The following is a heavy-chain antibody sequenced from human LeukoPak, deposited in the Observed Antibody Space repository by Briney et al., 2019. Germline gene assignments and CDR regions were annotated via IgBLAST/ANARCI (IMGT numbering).Heavy chain of an antibody. CDR3: ARAPGGNPTTHYFDY. Sequence: PSETLSLTCTVSGVSISTYSWSWIRQPPGKGLEWIGYISYSGSTSYNPSLRSRVTISVDTSKNQFSLKLTSVTAADTAVYYCARAPGGNPTTHYFDYWGQGALVAVSS. J-gene: IGHJ4*02. CDR2: ISYSGST. CDR1: GVSISTYS. D-gene: IGHD1-14*01. V-gene: IGHV4-59*01.